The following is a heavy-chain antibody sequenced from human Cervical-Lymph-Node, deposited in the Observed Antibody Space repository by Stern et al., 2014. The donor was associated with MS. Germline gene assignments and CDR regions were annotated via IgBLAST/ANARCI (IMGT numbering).Heavy chain of an antibody. CDR2: ISGSGGTT. V-gene: IGHV3-23*04. CDR3: AKKHSASWRAFDY. J-gene: IGHJ4*02. Sequence: EMQLVESGGGLVQPGGSLRLSCAASGFTFSTYGMSWVRQAPGKGLEWVSIISGSGGTTYYADSVKGRFTISRDNSKNTLYLQMNSLRAEDTAVYYCAKKHSASWRAFDYWGQGTLVTVSS. D-gene: IGHD6-13*01. CDR1: GFTFSTYG.